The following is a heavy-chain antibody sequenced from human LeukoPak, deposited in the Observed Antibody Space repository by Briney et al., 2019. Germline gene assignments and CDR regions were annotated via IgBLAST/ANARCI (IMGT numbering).Heavy chain of an antibody. D-gene: IGHD3-10*01. J-gene: IGHJ3*02. CDR2: INSEGSST. CDR3: ASHYGSGSYYNEAFDI. Sequence: GGSLRPSCAASGFTFSSYWMHWVRQAPGKGLVWVSRINSEGSSTSYADSVKGRFTISRDNAKNTLYLQMNSLRAEDTAVYYCASHYGSGSYYNEAFDIWGQGTMVTVSS. V-gene: IGHV3-74*01. CDR1: GFTFSSYW.